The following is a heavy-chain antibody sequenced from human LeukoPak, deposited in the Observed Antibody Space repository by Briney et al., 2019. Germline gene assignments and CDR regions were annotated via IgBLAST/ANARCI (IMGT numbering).Heavy chain of an antibody. CDR3: ARDRYGANSPFDY. V-gene: IGHV3-33*01. J-gene: IGHJ4*02. CDR2: IWYDASNK. CDR1: GFTFSNYG. D-gene: IGHD4-23*01. Sequence: PGGSLRLSCAASGFTFSNYGMHWVRQAPPKGLEWVAVIWYDASNKYYADSVKGRFTISRDNSKNTLYLQMNSLRAEDTAVYYCARDRYGANSPFDYWGQGTLVTVSS.